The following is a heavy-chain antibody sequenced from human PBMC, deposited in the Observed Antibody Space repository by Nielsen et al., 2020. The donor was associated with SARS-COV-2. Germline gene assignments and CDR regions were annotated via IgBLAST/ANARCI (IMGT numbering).Heavy chain of an antibody. V-gene: IGHV3-23*03. CDR1: GFTFSDYA. J-gene: IGHJ6*02. CDR2: IYSRATST. CDR3: AKGTPWDV. Sequence: GESLKISCAASGFTFSDYAMSWVRQAPGKGLEWVSVIYSRATSTYYADSVKGRFTISRDNSKNTVFLQMNSLRPEDTAVYYCAKGTPWDVWGQGTTVSVSS.